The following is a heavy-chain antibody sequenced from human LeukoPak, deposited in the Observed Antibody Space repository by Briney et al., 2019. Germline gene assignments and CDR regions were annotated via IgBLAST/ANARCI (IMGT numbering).Heavy chain of an antibody. CDR3: ATRGGGIVGASYYYYYYMDV. D-gene: IGHD1-26*01. CDR1: GYTLTELS. Sequence: ASVKVSCKVSGYTLTELSMHWVRQAPGKGLEWMGGFDPEDGETIYAQKFQDRVTMTEDTSTDTAYMELSGLRSEDTAVYYCATRGGGIVGASYYYYYYMDVWGKGTTVTVSS. CDR2: FDPEDGET. V-gene: IGHV1-24*01. J-gene: IGHJ6*03.